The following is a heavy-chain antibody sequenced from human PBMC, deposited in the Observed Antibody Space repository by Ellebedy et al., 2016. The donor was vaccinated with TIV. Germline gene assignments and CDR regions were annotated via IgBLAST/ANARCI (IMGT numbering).Heavy chain of an antibody. J-gene: IGHJ1*01. V-gene: IGHV3-23*01. D-gene: IGHD3-16*01. CDR1: GFTFSNYA. CDR2: ISGSGTST. CDR3: VKSRGGFSAFQH. Sequence: PGGSLRLSCRVSGFTFSNYAMTRVRQVPGKGLEWVSVISGSGTSTYYADSVKGRFTISRDNSNNTLYLQMNSLRAEDTAIYYCVKSRGGFSAFQHWGQGTLVTVSS.